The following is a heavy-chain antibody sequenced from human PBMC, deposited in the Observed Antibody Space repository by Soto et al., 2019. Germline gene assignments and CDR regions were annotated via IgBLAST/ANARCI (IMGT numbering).Heavy chain of an antibody. Sequence: EVQLVESGGGLVQPGGSLRLSCAASGFTFSNYWMYWVRQAPGKGLEWVSRINSDGSVSSHADSVKGRLTISRDNVKNSLYLHMDSLRAEDTAVYYCARADCVGGTCYSLAGAFYYYMDVWGKGTKVTVFS. V-gene: IGHV3-74*02. J-gene: IGHJ6*03. D-gene: IGHD2-15*01. CDR1: GFTFSNYW. CDR2: INSDGSVS. CDR3: ARADCVGGTCYSLAGAFYYYMDV.